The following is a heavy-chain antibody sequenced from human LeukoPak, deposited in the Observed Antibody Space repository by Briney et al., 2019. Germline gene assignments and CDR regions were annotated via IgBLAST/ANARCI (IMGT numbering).Heavy chain of an antibody. CDR2: IYTSGST. J-gene: IGHJ4*02. V-gene: IGHV4-61*02. D-gene: IGHD6-19*01. CDR3: ARGQWLVGGDYFDY. Sequence: PSETLSLTCTVSGGSISSGSYYWSWIRQPAGKGLEWIGRIYTSGSTNYNPSLKSRVTISVDTSKNQFSLKLSSVTAADTAVYYCARGQWLVGGDYFDYWGQGTLVTVSS. CDR1: GGSISSGSYY.